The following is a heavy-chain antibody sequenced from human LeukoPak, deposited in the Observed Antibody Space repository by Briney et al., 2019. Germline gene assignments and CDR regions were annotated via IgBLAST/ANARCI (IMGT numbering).Heavy chain of an antibody. CDR2: ISAYNGNT. D-gene: IGHD3-22*01. Sequence: ASVKVSCKASGYTFTSYGISWVRQAPGQGLEWMGWISAYNGNTNYAQKLQGRVTMTTDTSTSTAYMELRSLRSDDTAVYYCARDDRTYYYDSSGSRNTDYWGQGTLVTVSS. CDR1: GYTFTSYG. V-gene: IGHV1-18*01. J-gene: IGHJ4*02. CDR3: ARDDRTYYYDSSGSRNTDY.